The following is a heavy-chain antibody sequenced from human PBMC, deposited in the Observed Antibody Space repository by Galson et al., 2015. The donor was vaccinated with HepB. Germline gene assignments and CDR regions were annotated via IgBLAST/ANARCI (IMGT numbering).Heavy chain of an antibody. D-gene: IGHD3-9*01. Sequence: SVKVSCKASGYTFTSYYMHWVRQAPGQGLEWMGIINPSGGSTSYAQKFQGRVTMTRDTSTSTVYMELSSLRSEDTAVYYCAREMGETYDILTGVYYYYGMDVWGQGTTVTVSS. J-gene: IGHJ6*02. CDR3: AREMGETYDILTGVYYYYGMDV. V-gene: IGHV1-46*03. CDR1: GYTFTSYY. CDR2: INPSGGST.